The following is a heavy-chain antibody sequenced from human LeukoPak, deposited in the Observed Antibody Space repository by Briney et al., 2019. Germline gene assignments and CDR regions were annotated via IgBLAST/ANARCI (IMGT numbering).Heavy chain of an antibody. CDR3: AKDMGSSGYYTHDAFDI. CDR1: GFTFSSYA. D-gene: IGHD3-22*01. Sequence: GGSLRLSCAASGFTFSSYAMSWVRQAPGKGLEWVSAISGSGSTYYADSVKGRFTISRDNSKNTLYLQMNSLRAEDTAVYYCAKDMGSSGYYTHDAFDIWGQGTMVTVSS. V-gene: IGHV3-23*01. CDR2: ISGSGST. J-gene: IGHJ3*02.